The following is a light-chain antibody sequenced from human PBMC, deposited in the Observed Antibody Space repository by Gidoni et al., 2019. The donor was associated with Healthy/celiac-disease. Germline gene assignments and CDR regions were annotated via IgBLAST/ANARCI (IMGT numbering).Light chain of an antibody. CDR2: AAS. CDR1: QSISSY. V-gene: IGKV1-39*01. Sequence: DIQLTQSASSLSASVGDRRTITCRASQSISSYLNWYQQLPGKAPKLLIYAASSLQSGVPSRFSGSGSGTDFTPTISSLQPEDFATYYCQQSYILHTFGPGTKVDIK. J-gene: IGKJ3*01. CDR3: QQSYILHT.